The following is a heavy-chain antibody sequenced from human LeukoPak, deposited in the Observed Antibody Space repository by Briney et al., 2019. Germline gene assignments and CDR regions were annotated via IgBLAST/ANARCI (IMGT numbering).Heavy chain of an antibody. V-gene: IGHV3-23*01. D-gene: IGHD6-19*01. Sequence: GGSLRLSCAASGFTFSSYAMSWVRQAPGKGLEWVSAISGSGGSTYYADSVKGRFTISRDNSKNTLYLQMNSLRAEDTAVYYCAKIPVSYSSGWSNFDYWGQGTLVTVSS. CDR3: AKIPVSYSSGWSNFDY. CDR1: GFTFSSYA. CDR2: ISGSGGST. J-gene: IGHJ4*02.